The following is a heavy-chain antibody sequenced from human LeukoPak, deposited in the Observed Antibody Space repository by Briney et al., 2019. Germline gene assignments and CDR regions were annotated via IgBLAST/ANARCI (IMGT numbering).Heavy chain of an antibody. V-gene: IGHV3-48*04. D-gene: IGHD3-3*01. CDR3: ARAVGLYDFWSGYPTYFDY. Sequence: GGSLRLSCAASGFTFSSYSMNWVRQAPGKGLEWVSYISSSSSTIYYADSVKGRFTISRDNAKNSLYLQMNSLRAEDTAVYYCARAVGLYDFWSGYPTYFDYWGQGTLVTVSS. CDR1: GFTFSSYS. J-gene: IGHJ4*02. CDR2: ISSSSSTI.